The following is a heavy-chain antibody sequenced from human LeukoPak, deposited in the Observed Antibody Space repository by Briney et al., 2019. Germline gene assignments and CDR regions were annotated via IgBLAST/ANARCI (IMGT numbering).Heavy chain of an antibody. Sequence: PGGSLRLSCAASGFTFDDYAMHWVRQAPGKGLEWVSGISWNSGSIGYADSVKGRFTISRDNAKNSLYLQMNSLRAEDMALYYCAKGKVGATRGHAFDIWGQGTMVTVSS. CDR2: ISWNSGSI. V-gene: IGHV3-9*03. CDR1: GFTFDDYA. D-gene: IGHD1-26*01. J-gene: IGHJ3*02. CDR3: AKGKVGATRGHAFDI.